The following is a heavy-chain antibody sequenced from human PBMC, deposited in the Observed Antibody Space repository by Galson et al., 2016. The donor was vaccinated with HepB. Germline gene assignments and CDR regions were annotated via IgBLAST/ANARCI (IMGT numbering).Heavy chain of an antibody. CDR3: TTGGDLDSYNANGYQYN. CDR1: GFTFSHAW. CDR2: IHSKSAGGTT. Sequence: SLRLSCAASGFTFSHAWMNWVRQAPGKGLEWVGRIHSKSAGGTTEYAARVKGRFSILRDDSKNSLYLQMNSLKTEDKALYYCTTGGDLDSYNANGYQYNWGQGTPVTVSS. D-gene: IGHD2-8*01. J-gene: IGHJ4*02. V-gene: IGHV3-15*07.